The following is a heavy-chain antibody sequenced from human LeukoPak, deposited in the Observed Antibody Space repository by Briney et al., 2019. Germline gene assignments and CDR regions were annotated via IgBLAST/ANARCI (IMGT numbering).Heavy chain of an antibody. CDR1: GFTFYDYG. J-gene: IGHJ4*02. D-gene: IGHD6-19*01. V-gene: IGHV3-20*04. Sequence: PGGSLRLSCAASGFTFYDYGMSWVRQAPGKGLEGVSGINWSGGSTGYADSVKGRFTISRDNGKNSLYLQMNSLRAEDTAVYYCARDLLSWLSGYSRGWSLANYWGQGTLVTVSS. CDR2: INWSGGST. CDR3: ARDLLSWLSGYSRGWSLANY.